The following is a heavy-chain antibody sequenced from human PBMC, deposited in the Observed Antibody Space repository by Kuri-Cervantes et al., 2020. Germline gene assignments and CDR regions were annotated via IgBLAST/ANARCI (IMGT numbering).Heavy chain of an antibody. CDR2: INTGNGNT. CDR3: ARCVGSGWYFNDY. J-gene: IGHJ4*02. V-gene: IGHV1-3*04. CDR1: GFTFTRYA. D-gene: IGHD6-19*01. Sequence: ASVKVSCKASGFTFTRYAIHWVRQAPGQRLEWMGWINTGNGNTRYSQSFQGRLTFTRDTSATTAYMELSSLRSEDTAVYYCARCVGSGWYFNDYWGQGTLVTVSS.